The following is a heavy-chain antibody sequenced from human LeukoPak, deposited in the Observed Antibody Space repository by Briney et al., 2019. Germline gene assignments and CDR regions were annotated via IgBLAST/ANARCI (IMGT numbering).Heavy chain of an antibody. V-gene: IGHV4-59*02. J-gene: IGHJ4*02. CDR2: TSDGGTT. CDR1: GGSVSRDY. Sequence: SETLSLTCAVSGGSVSRDYWAWIRQPPGVGLEWIGYTSDGGTTKYNPSLASRVAISLDTSKNHFSLHLTSVTAADTAVYYCARDIAGFDYWGQGILVSVSS. CDR3: ARDIAGFDY. D-gene: IGHD3-16*02.